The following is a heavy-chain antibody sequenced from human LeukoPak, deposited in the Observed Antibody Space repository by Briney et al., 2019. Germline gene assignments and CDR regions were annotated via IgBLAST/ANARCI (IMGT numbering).Heavy chain of an antibody. Sequence: PSETLSLTCAVSGGSISSGGYSWSWIRQPPGKGLEWIGYIYHSGSTYYNPSLKSRVTISVDRPKNQFSLKLSSVTAADTAVYYCARVGGDPYYFDYWGQGTLVTVSS. CDR2: IYHSGST. D-gene: IGHD2-21*02. CDR1: GGSISSGGYS. V-gene: IGHV4-30-2*01. J-gene: IGHJ4*02. CDR3: ARVGGDPYYFDY.